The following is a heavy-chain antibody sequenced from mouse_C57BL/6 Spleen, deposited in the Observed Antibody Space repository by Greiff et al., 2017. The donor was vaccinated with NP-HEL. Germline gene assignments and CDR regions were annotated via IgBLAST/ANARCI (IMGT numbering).Heavy chain of an antibody. CDR1: GYSFTDYN. CDR3: SRQIYYCPTGYFDY. D-gene: IGHD2-1*01. V-gene: IGHV1-39*01. Sequence: VQLQQSGPELVKPGASVKISCKASGYSFTDYNMNWVKQSNGKGLEWIGVINPNYGTTSYNQKFKGKATLTVDPSSSTAYMQLNSLTSEDSAVYYCSRQIYYCPTGYFDYWGQGTPLTVSS. J-gene: IGHJ2*01. CDR2: INPNYGTT.